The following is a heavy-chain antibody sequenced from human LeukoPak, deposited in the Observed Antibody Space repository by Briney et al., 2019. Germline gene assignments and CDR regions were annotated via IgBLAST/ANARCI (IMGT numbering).Heavy chain of an antibody. V-gene: IGHV1-8*01. D-gene: IGHD3-9*01. J-gene: IGHJ6*02. CDR1: GYTFTSYD. CDR2: MSPNSGNT. CDR3: ARGVRYYDILTGYQYGMDV. Sequence: ASVKVSCKASGYTFTSYDINWVRQATGQGLEWMGWMSPNSGNTGYAQKFQGRVTMTRNTSISTAYMELSSLRSEDTAVYYCARGVRYYDILTGYQYGMDVWGQGTTVTVSS.